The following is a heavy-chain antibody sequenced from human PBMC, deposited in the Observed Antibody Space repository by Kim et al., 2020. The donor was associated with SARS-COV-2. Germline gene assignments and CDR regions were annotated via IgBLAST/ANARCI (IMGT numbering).Heavy chain of an antibody. V-gene: IGHV1-3*01. D-gene: IGHD6-13*01. J-gene: IGHJ5*02. CDR3: ARSRGSIAAAGIFGWFDP. Sequence: QGRVTITRDTSASTAYMGLSSLRSEDTAVYYCARSRGSIAAAGIFGWFDPWGQGTLVTVSS.